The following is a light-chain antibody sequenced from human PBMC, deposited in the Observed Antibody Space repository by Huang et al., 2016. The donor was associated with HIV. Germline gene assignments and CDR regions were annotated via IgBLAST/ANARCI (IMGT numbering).Light chain of an antibody. V-gene: IGKV1-39*01. CDR1: QSVTKY. Sequence: DIQMTQSPSSLSASVGDRVSISCRATQSVTKYLNWYQQKPGKAPKLLIYGASCLQTGVPSRFSGSGSGTDFTLTISSLQPEDFATYYCQQSSSPPPTFGPGTKVDIK. CDR3: QQSSSPPPT. J-gene: IGKJ3*01. CDR2: GAS.